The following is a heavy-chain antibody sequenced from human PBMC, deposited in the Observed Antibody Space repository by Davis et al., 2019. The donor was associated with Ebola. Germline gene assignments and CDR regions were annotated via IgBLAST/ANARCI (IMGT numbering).Heavy chain of an antibody. Sequence: AASVKVSCKASGYTFTSYGITWVRQAPGQGLEWMGRIIPILGIPNYAQKFPGRFTITADKSTSTAYMELSSLRAEDTAVYYCARDRRLIPAAMSWGQGTLVTVSS. CDR1: GYTFTSYG. J-gene: IGHJ5*02. CDR2: IIPILGIP. CDR3: ARDRRLIPAAMS. D-gene: IGHD2-2*01. V-gene: IGHV1-69*04.